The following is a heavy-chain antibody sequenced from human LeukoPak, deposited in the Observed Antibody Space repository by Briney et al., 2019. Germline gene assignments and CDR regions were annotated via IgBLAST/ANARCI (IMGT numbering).Heavy chain of an antibody. CDR2: INHSGST. V-gene: IGHV4-34*01. Sequence: SETLSLTCAVYGGSFSGYYWSWIRQPPGKGLEWIGEINHSGSTNYNPSLKSRVTISVDTSKNQFSLKLSSVTAADTAVYYCARGPGCSWYSSDFDYWGQGTLVTVSS. CDR1: GGSFSGYY. D-gene: IGHD6-13*01. CDR3: ARGPGCSWYSSDFDY. J-gene: IGHJ4*02.